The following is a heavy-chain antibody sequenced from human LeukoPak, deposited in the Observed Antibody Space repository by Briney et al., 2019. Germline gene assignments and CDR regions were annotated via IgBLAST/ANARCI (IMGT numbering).Heavy chain of an antibody. CDR3: ARGPTHYYYYYMDV. Sequence: GGSLRLSCEASEFTFITYEMNWVRQAPGKGLEWVAYISEDSRTIYYGDSVKGRFTISRDNARNSMSLQMDSLRAEDSAIYYCARGPTHYYYYYMDVWDKGTTVTVSS. V-gene: IGHV3-48*03. CDR2: ISEDSRTI. J-gene: IGHJ6*03. CDR1: EFTFITYE.